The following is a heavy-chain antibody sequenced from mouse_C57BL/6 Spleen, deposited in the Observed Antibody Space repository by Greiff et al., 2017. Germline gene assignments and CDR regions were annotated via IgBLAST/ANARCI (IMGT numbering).Heavy chain of an antibody. J-gene: IGHJ2*01. CDR1: GYSLTSGYY. CDR3: ASWDGGALGD. V-gene: IGHV3-6*01. Sequence: LQQSGPGLVKPSQSLSLTCPVTGYSLTSGYYWNWIRQFPGNKLEWMGYISYDGSNNYNPSLKNRISITRDTSKNQFFLKLNSVTTEDTATYYCASWDGGALGDWGQGTTLTVSS. CDR2: ISYDGSN. D-gene: IGHD4-1*01.